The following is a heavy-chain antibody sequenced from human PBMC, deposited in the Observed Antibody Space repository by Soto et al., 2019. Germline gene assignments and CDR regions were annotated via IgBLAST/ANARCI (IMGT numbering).Heavy chain of an antibody. CDR2: LSRSGNTI. D-gene: IGHD6-19*01. J-gene: IGHJ3*02. V-gene: IGHV3-11*01. CDR3: ARSRGWYEADDFDM. CDR1: GFTFGDYE. Sequence: QVQLVESGGGLVQPGGSLRLSCAASGFTFGDYEMSWIRQAAGKGPEWVSVLSRSGNTIYYAYSVKGRFSISRDNAENSLYLQMESLRVEDTDTYFCARSRGWYEADDFDMWGQGTMVTVSA.